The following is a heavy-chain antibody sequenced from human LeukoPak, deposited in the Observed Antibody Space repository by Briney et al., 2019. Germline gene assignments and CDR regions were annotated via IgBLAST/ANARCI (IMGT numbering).Heavy chain of an antibody. CDR1: GYTFTSYG. Sequence: ASVKVSCKASGYTFTSYGISWVRQAPGQGLEWMGWISGYNGNTIYAQKFQGRVTMTTDTSTRAAQMELRSLSSDDMAVYYCARVGGCSGNGCYSGVYHYYYMDVWGKGTTVTVSS. D-gene: IGHD2-15*01. CDR3: ARVGGCSGNGCYSGVYHYYYMDV. J-gene: IGHJ6*03. V-gene: IGHV1-18*03. CDR2: ISGYNGNT.